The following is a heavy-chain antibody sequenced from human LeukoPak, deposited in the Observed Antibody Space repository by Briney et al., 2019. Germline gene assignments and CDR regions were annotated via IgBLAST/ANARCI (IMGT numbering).Heavy chain of an antibody. CDR2: ISGSGSDI. CDR1: GFTFTDYY. Sequence: PGGSLRLSCAAPGFTFTDYYMGWIRQAPGKGLEWISYISGSGSDINYADSVKGRFTVSRDNAKNSLHLQMNSLRAEDTAVYYCVTDGQIRFVGYWGQGTLVTVSS. CDR3: VTDGQIRFVGY. J-gene: IGHJ4*02. D-gene: IGHD3-3*01. V-gene: IGHV3-11*01.